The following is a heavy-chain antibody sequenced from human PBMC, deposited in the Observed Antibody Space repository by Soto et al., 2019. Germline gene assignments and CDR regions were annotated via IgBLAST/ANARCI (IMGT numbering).Heavy chain of an antibody. Sequence: KPSETLSLTCTVSGGSISGYYWSWIRQPPGKGLEWIGYIYYSGSTNYNPSLKSRATIPLDTSKNQFSLRLRSVTAADTAVYYCARDRYDSSGYYYFDYWGQGTLVTVS. CDR2: IYYSGST. CDR1: GGSISGYY. V-gene: IGHV4-59*01. J-gene: IGHJ4*02. CDR3: ARDRYDSSGYYYFDY. D-gene: IGHD3-22*01.